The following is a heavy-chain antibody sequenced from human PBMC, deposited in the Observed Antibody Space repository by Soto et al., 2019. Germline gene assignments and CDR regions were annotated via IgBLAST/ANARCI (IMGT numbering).Heavy chain of an antibody. J-gene: IGHJ4*02. CDR3: GRVGDYNFWSGPDY. CDR2: TRNKANRYTT. Sequence: GGSLRLSYAASGFSFSDHYMDWVRQAPGKGLEWVARTRNKANRYTTEYAASVKGRFTISRDDSKNSLYLQMSSLQTEDTAVYYCGRVGDYNFWSGPDYWGQGTLVTVSS. CDR1: GFSFSDHY. V-gene: IGHV3-72*01. D-gene: IGHD3-3*01.